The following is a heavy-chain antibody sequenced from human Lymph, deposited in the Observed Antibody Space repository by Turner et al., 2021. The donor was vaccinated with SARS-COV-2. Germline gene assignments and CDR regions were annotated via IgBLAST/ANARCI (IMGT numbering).Heavy chain of an antibody. CDR3: AREGAVGATTGFDY. Sequence: QVQLVESGGGVVQSGRSLKLSCAASGFTFSSYGIHWVRQAPGKGLEWVAVIWYDESNKYYADSVKGGFTISRDNSKNTLYLQMNGLRAEDTAVYYCAREGAVGATTGFDYWGQGTQVTVSS. V-gene: IGHV3-33*01. D-gene: IGHD1-26*01. J-gene: IGHJ4*02. CDR2: IWYDESNK. CDR1: GFTFSSYG.